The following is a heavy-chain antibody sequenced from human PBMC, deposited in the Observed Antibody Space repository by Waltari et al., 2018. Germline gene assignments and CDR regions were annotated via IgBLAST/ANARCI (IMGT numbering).Heavy chain of an antibody. J-gene: IGHJ3*02. CDR1: GYTLPELS. CDR2: FDPEDGET. CDR3: ATAPLHVWGSYQVAFDI. V-gene: IGHV1-24*01. Sequence: QVQLVQSGAEVKKPGASVKVSCTVSGYTLPELSMHWVRQAPGKGLEWMGGFDPEDGETIYGQKFQGRVTMTEDTSTDTAYMELSSLRSEDTAVYYCATAPLHVWGSYQVAFDIWGQGTMVTVSS. D-gene: IGHD3-16*02.